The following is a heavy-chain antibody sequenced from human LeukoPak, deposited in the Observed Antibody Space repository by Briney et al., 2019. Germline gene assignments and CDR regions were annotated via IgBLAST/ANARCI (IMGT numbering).Heavy chain of an antibody. CDR1: GFSFSNYD. CDR3: ARDYYYSGGLNWFDP. Sequence: GGSLRLSCAASGFSFSNYDMNWVRQAPGKGLEWVSYISSSSSTKYYADSVKGRFTISRDNAKNSLFLQMNSLRAEDTAVYYCARDYYYSGGLNWFDPWGQGTLVTVSS. CDR2: ISSSSSTK. J-gene: IGHJ5*02. D-gene: IGHD3-10*01. V-gene: IGHV3-48*04.